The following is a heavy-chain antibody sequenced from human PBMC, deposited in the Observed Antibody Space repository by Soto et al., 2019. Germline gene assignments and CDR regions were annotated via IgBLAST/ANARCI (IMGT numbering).Heavy chain of an antibody. CDR3: ARAGGYYGSGYDAFDI. D-gene: IGHD3-10*01. J-gene: IGHJ3*02. CDR1: GFTVSSNY. CDR2: IYSGGST. V-gene: IGHV3-53*04. Sequence: GGSLRLSCAASGFTVSSNYMSWVRQAPGKGLEWVSVIYSGGSTYYADSVKGRFTISRHNSKNTLYLQMNSLRAEDTAVYYCARAGGYYGSGYDAFDIWGQGTMVTVSS.